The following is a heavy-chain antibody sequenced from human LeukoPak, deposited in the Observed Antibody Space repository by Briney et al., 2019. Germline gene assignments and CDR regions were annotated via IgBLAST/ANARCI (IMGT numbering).Heavy chain of an antibody. V-gene: IGHV3-30-3*01. D-gene: IGHD3-22*01. J-gene: IGHJ4*02. CDR3: ARDYYDSSGPPTD. Sequence: GRSLRLSCVASGFTFSNFAIHWVRQAPGKGLEWVTIVSYDGNRKYYADSVRGRFTVSRDNSKNTLHLEMNSLRAEDTAVYYCARDYYDSSGPPTDWGQGTLVTVSS. CDR2: VSYDGNRK. CDR1: GFTFSNFA.